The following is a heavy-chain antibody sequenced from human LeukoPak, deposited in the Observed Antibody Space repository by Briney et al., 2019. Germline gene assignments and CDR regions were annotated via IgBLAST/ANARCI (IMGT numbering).Heavy chain of an antibody. J-gene: IGHJ6*02. Sequence: GSSVKVSCKASGGTFSSYAISWVRQAPGQGLEWMGGIIPIFGTANYAQKFQGRVTITADESTSTAYMELSSLRSEDTAVCYCATSGYNWNDSYYYYGMDVWGQGTTVTVSS. D-gene: IGHD1-1*01. CDR2: IIPIFGTA. CDR3: ATSGYNWNDSYYYYGMDV. V-gene: IGHV1-69*01. CDR1: GGTFSSYA.